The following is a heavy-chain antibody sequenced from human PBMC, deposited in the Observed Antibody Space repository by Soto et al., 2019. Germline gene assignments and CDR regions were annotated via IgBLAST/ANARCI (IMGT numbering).Heavy chain of an antibody. CDR2: ISYDGSNK. D-gene: IGHD5-18*01. J-gene: IGHJ3*01. CDR1: GFTFSSYG. Sequence: PGGSLRLSCAASGFTFSSYGMHWVRQAPGKGLEWVAVISYDGSNKYYADSVKGRFTISRDNSKNTLYLQMNSLRAEDTAVYYCAKALRGYSYLFWGQGTMVTVSS. V-gene: IGHV3-30*18. CDR3: AKALRGYSYLF.